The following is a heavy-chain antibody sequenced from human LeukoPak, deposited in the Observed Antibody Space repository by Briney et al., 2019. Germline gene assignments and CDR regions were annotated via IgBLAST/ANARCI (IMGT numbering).Heavy chain of an antibody. CDR3: ATRRFDFWSGYSLAFDY. CDR1: GGSFSGYY. V-gene: IGHV4-34*01. Sequence: SETLSLTCAVYGGSFSGYYWSWIRQPPGKGLEWIGEINHSGSTNYNPSLKSRVTISVDTPKNQFSLKLSSVTAADTAVYYCATRRFDFWSGYSLAFDYWGQGTLVTVSS. J-gene: IGHJ4*02. D-gene: IGHD3-3*01. CDR2: INHSGST.